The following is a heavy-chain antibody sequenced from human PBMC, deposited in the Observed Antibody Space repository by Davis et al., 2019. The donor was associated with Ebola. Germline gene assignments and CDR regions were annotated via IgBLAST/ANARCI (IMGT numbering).Heavy chain of an antibody. CDR3: ARGYSGWSEDY. CDR2: INHSGST. D-gene: IGHD6-19*01. J-gene: IGHJ4*02. Sequence: PGGSLRLSCAVYGGSFSGYYWSWIRQPPGKGLEWIGEINHSGSTNYNPSLKSRVTISVDTSKNQFSLKLSSVTAADTAVYYCARGYSGWSEDYWGQGTLVTVSS. CDR1: GGSFSGYY. V-gene: IGHV4-34*01.